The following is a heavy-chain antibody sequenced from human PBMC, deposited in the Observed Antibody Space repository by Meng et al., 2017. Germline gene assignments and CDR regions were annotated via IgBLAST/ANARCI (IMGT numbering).Heavy chain of an antibody. CDR3: ARASYDYVWGSYLFGDY. V-gene: IGHV1-3*01. J-gene: IGHJ4*02. Sequence: VQCVQSGAEVKKPGASVKVSCKASGYTFTSYAMHWVRQAPGQRLEWMGWINAGNGNTKYSQKFQGRVTITRDTSASTAYMELSSLRSEDTAVYYCARASYDYVWGSYLFGDYWGQGTLVTVSS. CDR2: INAGNGNT. D-gene: IGHD3-16*02. CDR1: GYTFTSYA.